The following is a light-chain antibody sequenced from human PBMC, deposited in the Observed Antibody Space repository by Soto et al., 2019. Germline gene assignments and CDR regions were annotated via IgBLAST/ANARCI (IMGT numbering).Light chain of an antibody. CDR1: SSNIGAGYD. J-gene: IGLJ1*01. CDR2: GNS. Sequence: QSVLTQPPSVSGAPGQRVTISCTGSSSNIGAGYDVHWYQQLPGTAPKLLIYGNSNRPSGVPDRFSGSESGTSASLAITGLQAEDEADYYCQCYDSSLSGSSYVFGTGPKVTVL. CDR3: QCYDSSLSGSSYV. V-gene: IGLV1-40*01.